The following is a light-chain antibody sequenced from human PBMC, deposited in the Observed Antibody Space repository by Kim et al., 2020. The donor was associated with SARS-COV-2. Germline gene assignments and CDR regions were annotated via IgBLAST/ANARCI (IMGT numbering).Light chain of an antibody. Sequence: APLSWPPGRSATLSCRASQSVATYLAWYQQRPGQAPRLLIYDASKRATGIPARFRGSGSGTDFTLTIGTLEPEDSAVYYCQQRGNFGQGTRLEIK. CDR1: QSVATY. J-gene: IGKJ5*01. V-gene: IGKV3-11*01. CDR2: DAS. CDR3: QQRGN.